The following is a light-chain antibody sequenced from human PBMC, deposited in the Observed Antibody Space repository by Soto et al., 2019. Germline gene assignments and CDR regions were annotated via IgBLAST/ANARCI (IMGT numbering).Light chain of an antibody. CDR1: GSDIGGYNY. CDR2: GVN. J-gene: IGLJ2*01. Sequence: QSALTQPASVSGSPGQSITISCTGTGSDIGGYNYVSWYQQHPGKAPKLMIYGVNNRPSGVSNRFSGSKSDNTASLTISGLQAEDEADYYCSSYTGSSTSVIFGGGTKLTVL. CDR3: SSYTGSSTSVI. V-gene: IGLV2-14*01.